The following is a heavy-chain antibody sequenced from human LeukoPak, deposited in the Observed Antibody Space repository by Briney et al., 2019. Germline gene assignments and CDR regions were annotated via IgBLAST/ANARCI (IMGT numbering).Heavy chain of an antibody. J-gene: IGHJ4*02. V-gene: IGHV3-33*01. D-gene: IGHD5-18*01. CDR2: IWHDGTKE. CDR3: ARERGYSYGLDY. Sequence: RGSLRLSCAASGFTFNRYGMHWVRQAPGKGLEWVAMIWHDGTKEFYADSVKGRFTISRDNSNNTIYLQMNSLRADDTAVYFCARERGYSYGLDYWGQACLATVSS. CDR1: GFTFNRYG.